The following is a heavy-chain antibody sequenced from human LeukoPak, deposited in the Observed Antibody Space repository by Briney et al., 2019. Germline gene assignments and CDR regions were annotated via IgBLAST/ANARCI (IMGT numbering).Heavy chain of an antibody. CDR3: ARHSSDYHGPFDYWGQGTLVTVSSAVSTPGAREPWSSSPQFYYYMDV. CDR1: GGSISSYY. J-gene: IGHJ6*03. D-gene: IGHD6-19*01. V-gene: IGHV4-4*07. CDR2: IYTSGST. Sequence: SETLSLTCTVSGGSISSYYWSWIRQPAGKGLEWIGRIYTSGSTNYNPSLKSRVTMSVDTSKNQFSLKLSSVTAADTAVYFCARHSSDYHGPFDYWGQGTLVTVSSAVSTPGAREPWSSSPQFYYYMDVWGKGTTVTVSS.